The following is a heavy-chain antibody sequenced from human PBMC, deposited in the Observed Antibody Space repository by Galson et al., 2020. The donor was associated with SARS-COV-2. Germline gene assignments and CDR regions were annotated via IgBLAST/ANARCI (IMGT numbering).Heavy chain of an antibody. V-gene: IGHV4-61*02. CDR1: GASIRSGRYH. CDR2: IYTSGTT. J-gene: IGHJ6*02. D-gene: IGHD3-3*01. CDR3: ARGEFLEFYYYGMDV. Sequence: SETLSLTCTVSGASIRSGRYHWSWIRQPAGKGLESIGRIYTSGTTNYNPSLKSRVTISLDTSKNQFSLRLRSVTAADTAVYYCARGEFLEFYYYGMDVWGQGTTVTVSS.